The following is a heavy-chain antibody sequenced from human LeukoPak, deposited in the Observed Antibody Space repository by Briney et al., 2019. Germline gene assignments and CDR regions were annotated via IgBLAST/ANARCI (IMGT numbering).Heavy chain of an antibody. Sequence: GRSLRLSCAASGFSFSSYAMTWARQAPVKGLEWVSAISGDGTRTYYADSVKGRFTISRDNSKNTLYLEMSSLRVEDTAIYYCAKWPEGAMDYFDYWGQGTLVTVSS. CDR3: AKWPEGAMDYFDY. J-gene: IGHJ4*02. V-gene: IGHV3-23*01. CDR1: GFSFSSYA. D-gene: IGHD3-16*01. CDR2: ISGDGTRT.